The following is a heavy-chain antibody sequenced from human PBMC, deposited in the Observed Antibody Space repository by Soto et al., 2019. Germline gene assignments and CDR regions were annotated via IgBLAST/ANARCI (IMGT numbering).Heavy chain of an antibody. Sequence: QVQLVESGGGVVQPGRSLRLSCAASGFTFSTYGMHWVRQPPGKGLEWVAVISDDGSDKYYADSVKGRFTISRDNSKNTLYLQMNSLRAEDTALYYCAKGARVVAASPTDYWGQGTLVTVSS. J-gene: IGHJ4*02. V-gene: IGHV3-30*18. CDR1: GFTFSTYG. CDR2: ISDDGSDK. CDR3: AKGARVVAASPTDY. D-gene: IGHD2-15*01.